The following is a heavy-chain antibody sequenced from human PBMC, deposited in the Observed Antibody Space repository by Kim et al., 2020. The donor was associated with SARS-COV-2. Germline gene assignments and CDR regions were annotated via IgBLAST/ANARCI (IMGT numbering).Heavy chain of an antibody. CDR1: GFTFSSYS. Sequence: GGSLRLSCAASGFTFSSYSMNWVRQAPGKGLEWVSSISSSSSYIYYADSVKGRFTISRDNAKNSLYLQMNSLRAEDTAVYYCARDGRMDIAVAGILLFWGQGTLVTVSS. V-gene: IGHV3-21*01. J-gene: IGHJ4*02. CDR3: ARDGRMDIAVAGILLF. D-gene: IGHD6-19*01. CDR2: ISSSSSYI.